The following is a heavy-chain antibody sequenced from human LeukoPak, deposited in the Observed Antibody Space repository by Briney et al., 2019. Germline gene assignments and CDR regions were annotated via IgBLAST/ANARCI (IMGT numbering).Heavy chain of an antibody. CDR2: IYSNGSS. Sequence: SETLSLTCTVSGGSISSGSYYWSWIRQPAGKGLEWIGRIYSNGSSGYNPSLKSRVTISLDTSKNQFSLKLTSVTAADTAVYYCARGRGRDGDNLTSWGQGTLVTVSS. CDR1: GGSISSGSYY. CDR3: ARGRGRDGDNLTS. V-gene: IGHV4-61*02. J-gene: IGHJ4*02. D-gene: IGHD5-24*01.